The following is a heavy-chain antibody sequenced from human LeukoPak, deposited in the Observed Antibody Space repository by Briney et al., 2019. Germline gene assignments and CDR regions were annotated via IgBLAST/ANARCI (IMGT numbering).Heavy chain of an antibody. D-gene: IGHD6-19*01. V-gene: IGHV3-23*01. CDR3: AKDQIAVAGFVGIQRPGDFDY. Sequence: SGGSLRLSCAASGFTFSSYAMSWVRQAPGKGMEWVSAISGIGGSTSYADSVKGRFTISRDNSKNTLYLQMNSLRAEDTAVYYCAKDQIAVAGFVGIQRPGDFDYWGQGTLVTVSS. CDR2: ISGIGGST. J-gene: IGHJ4*02. CDR1: GFTFSSYA.